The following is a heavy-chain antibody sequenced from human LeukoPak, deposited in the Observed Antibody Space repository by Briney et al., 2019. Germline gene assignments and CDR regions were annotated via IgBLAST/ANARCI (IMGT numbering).Heavy chain of an antibody. CDR1: GYTFTSYG. J-gene: IGHJ4*02. CDR2: ISAYNGNT. D-gene: IGHD3-22*01. CDR3: ARGIYDSSGYYGIWDY. V-gene: IGHV1-18*01. Sequence: ASVKVSCKASGYTFTSYGISWVRQAPGQGLEWMGWISAYNGNTNYAQKLQGRVTMTTDTSTSTAYTELRSLRSDDTAVYYCARGIYDSSGYYGIWDYWGQGTLVTVSS.